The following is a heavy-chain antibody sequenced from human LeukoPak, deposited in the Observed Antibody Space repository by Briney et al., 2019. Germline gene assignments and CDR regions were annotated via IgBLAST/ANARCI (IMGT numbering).Heavy chain of an antibody. CDR2: ISVDGGRT. V-gene: IGHV3-23*01. J-gene: IGHJ3*02. D-gene: IGHD6-13*01. Sequence: PGGSLRLSCATSGFSFSTYTMSWVRQAPGKGLEWISSISVDGGRTTYADSVQGRFTISRDNSKNTLYLQMNSLRAEDTAVYYCANGEKYSSSWYRDAFDIWGQGTMVTVSS. CDR3: ANGEKYSSSWYRDAFDI. CDR1: GFSFSTYT.